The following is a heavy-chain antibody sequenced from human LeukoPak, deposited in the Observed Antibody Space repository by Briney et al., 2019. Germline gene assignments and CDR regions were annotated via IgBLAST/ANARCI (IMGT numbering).Heavy chain of an antibody. J-gene: IGHJ6*03. D-gene: IGHD2-21*02. CDR2: MSVSGCGT. Sequence: GGSLRLSCAASGFTFSSYAMSWVRQAPGKGLEWVSAMSVSGCGTHYADPVKGRLTISRDNSTNTLYLPMNSLRAEDTAVYYCAKSPPALFTTAYYYYMDVWGKGTTVTVSS. CDR1: GFTFSSYA. CDR3: AKSPPALFTTAYYYYMDV. V-gene: IGHV3-23*01.